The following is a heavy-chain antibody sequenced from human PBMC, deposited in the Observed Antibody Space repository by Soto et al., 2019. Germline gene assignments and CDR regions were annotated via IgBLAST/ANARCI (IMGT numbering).Heavy chain of an antibody. D-gene: IGHD6-13*01. V-gene: IGHV3-15*07. CDR2: IKSKTDGGTT. Sequence: GGSLRLSCAASGFTFSNAWMNWVRQAPGKGLEWVGRIKSKTDGGTTDYAAPVKGRFTISRDDSKNTLYLQMNSLKTEDTAVYYCTTASLPKISSWLAAAYYYYYGMDVWGQGTTVTVSS. J-gene: IGHJ6*02. CDR3: TTASLPKISSWLAAAYYYYYGMDV. CDR1: GFTFSNAW.